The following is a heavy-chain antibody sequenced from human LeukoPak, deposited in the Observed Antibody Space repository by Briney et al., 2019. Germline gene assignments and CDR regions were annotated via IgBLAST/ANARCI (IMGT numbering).Heavy chain of an antibody. D-gene: IGHD5-12*01. V-gene: IGHV3-23*01. Sequence: GGSLRLSCVASGFTFSSYAMHWVRQAPGKGLEWVSAISGSGGSTYYADSVKGRFTISRDNSKNTLYLQMNSLRAEDTAVYYCAKGGYSGYDYVSYWGQGTLVTVSS. CDR1: GFTFSSYA. CDR2: ISGSGGST. J-gene: IGHJ4*02. CDR3: AKGGYSGYDYVSY.